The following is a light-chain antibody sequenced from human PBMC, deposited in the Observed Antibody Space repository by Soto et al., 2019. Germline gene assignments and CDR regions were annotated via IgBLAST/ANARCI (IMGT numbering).Light chain of an antibody. CDR1: QTIRNY. Sequence: DIQMTQSPSSMSASVGDRVIISCRASQTIRNYLTWYQQKPGKAPKLLIYAASTLQSVVPSRFSGSGSGTDFTLTISSLQLKDIATFSCQQTYSTPWTFGQGTKVEIK. CDR2: AAS. CDR3: QQTYSTPWT. J-gene: IGKJ1*01. V-gene: IGKV1-39*01.